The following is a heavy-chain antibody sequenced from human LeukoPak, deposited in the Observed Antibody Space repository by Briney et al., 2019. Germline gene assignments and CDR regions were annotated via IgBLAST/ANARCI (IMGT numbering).Heavy chain of an antibody. CDR2: ISSSSSTI. Sequence: GGSLRLSCAASGFTFSSYSMNWVRQAPGKGLEWVSYISSSSSTIYYADSVKGRFTISRDNAKNSLYLQMNSLRAGDTAVYYCARAYCGGDCSAYAFDIWGQGTMVTVSS. CDR3: ARAYCGGDCSAYAFDI. J-gene: IGHJ3*02. V-gene: IGHV3-48*04. D-gene: IGHD2-21*02. CDR1: GFTFSSYS.